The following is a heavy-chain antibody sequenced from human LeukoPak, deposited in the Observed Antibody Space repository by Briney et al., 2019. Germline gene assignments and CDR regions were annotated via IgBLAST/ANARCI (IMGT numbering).Heavy chain of an antibody. CDR1: GASINNNF. J-gene: IGHJ4*01. CDR3: ARHRDYYDS. D-gene: IGHD3-22*01. V-gene: IGHV4-59*08. CDR2: IYSSGSA. Sequence: SETLFLTCTVSGASINNNFWTWIRQPPGKGLEWIGYIYSSGSANYNPSLKSRVIISGDTSKNQISLNLTSVTAADTALYFCARHRDYYDSWGHGTLVTVSS.